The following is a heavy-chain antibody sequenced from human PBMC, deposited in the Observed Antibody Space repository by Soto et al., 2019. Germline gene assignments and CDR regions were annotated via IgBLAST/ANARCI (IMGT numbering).Heavy chain of an antibody. D-gene: IGHD2-15*01. CDR3: ASGGYCTGGSCYLLFDY. CDR1: GGSISSGGYY. J-gene: IGHJ4*02. V-gene: IGHV4-31*03. Sequence: SETLSLTCTVSGGSISSGGYYWSWIRQHPGKGLEWIGYIYYSGSTYYNPSLKSRVTISVDTSKNQFSLKLTSVTAADTAVYYCASGGYCTGGSCYLLFDYWGQGTLVTVSS. CDR2: IYYSGST.